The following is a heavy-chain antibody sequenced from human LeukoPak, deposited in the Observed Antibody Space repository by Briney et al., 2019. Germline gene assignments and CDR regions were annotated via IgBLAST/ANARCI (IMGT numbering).Heavy chain of an antibody. CDR2: TYYRSKWYN. Sequence: SQTLSLTCAISGDSVSSNSAAWNWIRQSPSIGLEWLGRTYYRSKWYNDYAVSVKSRITINPDTSKNQFSLQLNSVTPEDTAVYYCAGAYCSGGSCYSALDYWGQGTLVTVSS. V-gene: IGHV6-1*01. D-gene: IGHD2-15*01. J-gene: IGHJ4*02. CDR3: AGAYCSGGSCYSALDY. CDR1: GDSVSSNSAA.